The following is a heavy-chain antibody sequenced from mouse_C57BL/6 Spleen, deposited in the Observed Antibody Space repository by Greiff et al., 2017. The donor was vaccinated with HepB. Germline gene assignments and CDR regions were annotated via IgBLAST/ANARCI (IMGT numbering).Heavy chain of an antibody. CDR2: INPYNGDT. J-gene: IGHJ4*01. CDR1: GYSFTGYF. Sequence: VQLKESGPELVKPGDSVKISCKASGYSFTGYFMNWVMQSHGKSLEWIGRINPYNGDTFYNQKFKGKATLTVYKSSSTAHMELRSLTSEDSAVYYCARGYYGSSYGAYAMDYWGQGTSDTVSS. D-gene: IGHD1-1*01. CDR3: ARGYYGSSYGAYAMDY. V-gene: IGHV1-20*01.